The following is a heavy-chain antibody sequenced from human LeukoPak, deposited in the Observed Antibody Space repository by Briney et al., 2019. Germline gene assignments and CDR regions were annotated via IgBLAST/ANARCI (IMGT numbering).Heavy chain of an antibody. D-gene: IGHD3-3*01. J-gene: IGHJ4*02. CDR1: GYTFTGYY. Sequence: ASVKVSCKASGYTFTGYYMHWVRQAPGQGLEWMGWINPNSGGTNYAQKFQGRVTMTRDMSISTAHMELSRLRSDDTAVYYCARARGLRFLEWLSQVDYWGQGTLVTVSS. V-gene: IGHV1-2*02. CDR2: INPNSGGT. CDR3: ARARGLRFLEWLSQVDY.